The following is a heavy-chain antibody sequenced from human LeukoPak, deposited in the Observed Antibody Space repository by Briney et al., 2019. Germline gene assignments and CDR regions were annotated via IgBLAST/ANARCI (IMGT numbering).Heavy chain of an antibody. CDR3: ASAEETYYYGSGSFGIPY. D-gene: IGHD3-10*01. J-gene: IGHJ4*02. CDR2: ISGSGGST. CDR1: GFPFSSYA. Sequence: PGGSLRLSCAASGFPFSSYAMSWVRQAPGKGLEWGSTISGSGGSTYYADSVKGRFTISRDNPKNTLYLQMNSLTAEDTAVYYCASAEETYYYGSGSFGIPYWGQGTLVTVSS. V-gene: IGHV3-23*01.